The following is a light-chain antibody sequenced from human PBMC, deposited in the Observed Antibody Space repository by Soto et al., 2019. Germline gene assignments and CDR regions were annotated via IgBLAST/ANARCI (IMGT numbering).Light chain of an antibody. CDR2: GAY. Sequence: EIVLTQSPATLSLSPGERATLSCRASQSISSTYLTWYHQRPGQAPRLLIYGAYSRATGIQDRFSGSGSGTDFTLTIRRLEPEDFAVYYCQQYGNSPQTFGQGTKVDIK. J-gene: IGKJ1*01. V-gene: IGKV3-20*01. CDR3: QQYGNSPQT. CDR1: QSISSTY.